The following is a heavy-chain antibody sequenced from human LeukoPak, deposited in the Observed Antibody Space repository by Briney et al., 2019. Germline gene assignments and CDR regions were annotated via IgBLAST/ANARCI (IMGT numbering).Heavy chain of an antibody. D-gene: IGHD2-2*01. CDR2: INPSGGST. CDR3: ARDGPTAAPFDY. Sequence: GASVKVSCKASGYRFTSYDTHWVRQAPGQGLEWMGIINPSGGSTSYAQRFQGRVAMTRDTSTTTVYMEVNSLTSEDTAVYSCARDGPTAAPFDYWGQGTLVTVSS. J-gene: IGHJ4*02. V-gene: IGHV1-46*01. CDR1: GYRFTSYD.